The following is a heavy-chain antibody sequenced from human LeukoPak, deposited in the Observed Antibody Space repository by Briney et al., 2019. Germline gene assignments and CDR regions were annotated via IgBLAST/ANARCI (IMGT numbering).Heavy chain of an antibody. J-gene: IGHJ3*01. CDR1: GFNSITAA. D-gene: IGHD3-16*02. CDR2: IGSSGGST. Sequence: QPGGSLRLSCAGSGFNSITAAMTWVRQAPGKGLEWVSLIGSSGGSTYYADSVKGRFTISRDNSNHTLSLQMNSLRVEHTAAYYCVKDINLSTWGLGTMVTVSS. V-gene: IGHV3-23*01. CDR3: VKDINLST.